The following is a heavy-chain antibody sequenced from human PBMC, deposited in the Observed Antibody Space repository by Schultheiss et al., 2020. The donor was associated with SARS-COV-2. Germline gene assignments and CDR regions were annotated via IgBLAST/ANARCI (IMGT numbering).Heavy chain of an antibody. CDR3: AREGTYGDLDY. D-gene: IGHD4-17*01. V-gene: IGHV4-30-4*01. CDR2: IYKSGGT. CDR1: SVSIRSGDYY. Sequence: SETLSLTCTVSSVSIRSGDYYWSWIRQPPGKGLEWIGYIYKSGGTAYNPSLKSRVTISVDKSKNQFSLKLSSVTAADTAVYYCAREGTYGDLDYWGQGTLVTVSS. J-gene: IGHJ4*02.